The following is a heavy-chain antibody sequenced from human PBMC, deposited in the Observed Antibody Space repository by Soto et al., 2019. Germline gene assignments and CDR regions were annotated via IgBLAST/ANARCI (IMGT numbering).Heavy chain of an antibody. D-gene: IGHD3-22*01. Sequence: GTLSLTCTVSGGSVGSGSYYWSWIRQPPGKGLEWIGYIYYSGSTNYNPSLKSRVTISVDTSKNQFSLKLSSVTAADTAVYYCASTYYYDSSGYSGPLDYWGQGTLVTVSS. CDR2: IYYSGST. CDR3: ASTYYYDSSGYSGPLDY. V-gene: IGHV4-61*01. CDR1: GGSVGSGSYY. J-gene: IGHJ4*02.